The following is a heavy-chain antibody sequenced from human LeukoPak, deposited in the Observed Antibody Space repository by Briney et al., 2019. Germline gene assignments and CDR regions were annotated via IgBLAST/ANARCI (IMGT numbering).Heavy chain of an antibody. CDR2: INPSGGST. Sequence: ASVKVSCKASGYTFTSYYMHWVRQAPGQGLEWMGIINPSGGSTSYAQKFQGRVTMTRDTSTSTVYMELSSLRSEDTAVYYCAREGARIFGVVEEGFDYWGQGTLVTVSS. V-gene: IGHV1-46*01. J-gene: IGHJ4*02. CDR3: AREGARIFGVVEEGFDY. D-gene: IGHD3-3*01. CDR1: GYTFTSYY.